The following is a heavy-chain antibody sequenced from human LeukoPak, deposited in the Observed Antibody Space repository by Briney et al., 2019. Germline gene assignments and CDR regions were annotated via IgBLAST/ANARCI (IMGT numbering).Heavy chain of an antibody. CDR2: ISGSGDST. D-gene: IGHD3-3*01. V-gene: IGHV3-23*01. CDR1: GFTFRTQP. CDR3: AKAGRAPTDFWSDYYTYYYALDV. Sequence: GGPLRLSCAASGFTFRTQPMTWVRQAPWKGLEWVSAISGSGDSTFYADSVKGRFTISRDNSKNTLLLQMHSLRAEDTAVYYCAKAGRAPTDFWSDYYTYYYALDVWGQGTTVTVSS. J-gene: IGHJ6*02.